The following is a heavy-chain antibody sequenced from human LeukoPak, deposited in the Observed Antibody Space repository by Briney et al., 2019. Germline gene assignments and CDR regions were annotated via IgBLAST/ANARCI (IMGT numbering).Heavy chain of an antibody. CDR3: AREGAEGAVLDY. Sequence: GASVKVSCKASGYTFTDYYMHWVRQAPGQGLEWMGWINPNSGYTNYAQRFQGRVTMTRDTSISTAYLDLSGLGSNDTAVFYCAREGAEGAVLDYWGQGTLVTVSS. J-gene: IGHJ4*02. D-gene: IGHD1-26*01. V-gene: IGHV1-2*02. CDR1: GYTFTDYY. CDR2: INPNSGYT.